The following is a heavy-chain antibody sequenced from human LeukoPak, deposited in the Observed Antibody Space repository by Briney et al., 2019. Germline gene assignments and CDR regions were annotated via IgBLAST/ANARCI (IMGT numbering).Heavy chain of an antibody. V-gene: IGHV1-69*01. J-gene: IGHJ4*02. CDR1: GGTFSSYA. CDR3: ARAGGVGYCSSTSCYGGYYFDY. D-gene: IGHD2-2*01. CDR2: IIPIFGTA. Sequence: SVKVSCKASGGTFSSYAISWVRQAPGQGLEWMEGIIPIFGTASYAQKFQGRVTITADESTSTAYMELSSLRSEDTAVYYCARAGGVGYCSSTSCYGGYYFDYWGQGTLVTVSS.